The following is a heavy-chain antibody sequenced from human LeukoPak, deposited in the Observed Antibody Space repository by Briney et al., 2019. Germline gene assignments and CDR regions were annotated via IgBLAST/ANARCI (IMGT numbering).Heavy chain of an antibody. CDR1: GFTFSNYA. CDR3: AKGALLNSNSSENT. J-gene: IGHJ5*02. Sequence: GGSLRLSCAASGFTFSNYAMSWVRQAPGKGLEWVSDISGSGGSTYYADSVKGRFIISRDNSKNTLYLQMNSLRVEDTAVYYRAKGALLNSNSSENTWGQGTLVTVSS. D-gene: IGHD6-6*01. V-gene: IGHV3-23*01. CDR2: ISGSGGST.